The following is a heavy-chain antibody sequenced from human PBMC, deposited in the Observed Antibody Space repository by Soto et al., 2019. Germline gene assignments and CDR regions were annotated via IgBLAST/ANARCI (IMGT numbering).Heavy chain of an antibody. J-gene: IGHJ4*02. CDR1: GFPFSTYA. D-gene: IGHD2-2*01. Sequence: GGSLRLSCTASGFPFSTYAMIWVRQAPVNGLEFASGIFGNFGGISYADSVRGRFTISRYNSNSILYLQMHSLRAEYAAFYYCAKDSQPDGRWTFDHWGRGTMVTVSS. V-gene: IGHV3-23*01. CDR3: AKDSQPDGRWTFDH. CDR2: IFGNFGGI.